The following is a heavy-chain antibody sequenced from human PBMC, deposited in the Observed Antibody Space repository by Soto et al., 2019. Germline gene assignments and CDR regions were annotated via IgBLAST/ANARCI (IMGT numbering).Heavy chain of an antibody. J-gene: IGHJ3*02. CDR2: IYYSGST. Sequence: SETLSLTCTVSGGSISSSSYYWGWICQPPGKGLEWIGSIYYSGSTYYNPSLKSRVTISVDTSKNQFSLKLSSVTAADTAVYYCARVERGTATTVVDAFDIWGPGTMVTVSS. CDR1: GGSISSSSYY. V-gene: IGHV4-39*01. D-gene: IGHD1-1*01. CDR3: ARVERGTATTVVDAFDI.